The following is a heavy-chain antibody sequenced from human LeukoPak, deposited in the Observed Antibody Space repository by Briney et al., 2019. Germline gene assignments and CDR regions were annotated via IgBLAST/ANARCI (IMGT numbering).Heavy chain of an antibody. CDR3: ARDADWGYPVGFDY. CDR1: GFTFSSYS. J-gene: IGHJ4*02. Sequence: GGSLRLSCAASGFTFSSYSMNWVRQAPGKGLEWVSYISTSTSSSTTYYAGSVKGRFTISRDNAKNSLYLQMNSLRAEDTAVYYCARDADWGYPVGFDYWGQGALVTVSS. CDR2: ISTSTSSSTT. V-gene: IGHV3-48*01. D-gene: IGHD7-27*01.